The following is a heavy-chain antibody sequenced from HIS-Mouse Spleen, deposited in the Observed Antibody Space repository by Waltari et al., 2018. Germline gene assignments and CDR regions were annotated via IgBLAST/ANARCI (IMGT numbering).Heavy chain of an antibody. CDR2: SSGDGSST. CDR3: AREHSSSSDAFDI. J-gene: IGHJ3*02. V-gene: IGHV3-74*01. D-gene: IGHD6-6*01. CDR1: GFTFSSSW. Sequence: EVQLVESGGGLVQPGGSLRLSCAASGFTFSSSWMHWVRQAPGKGLVWGQRSSGDGSSTSYADAVEGRFTISRDNAKNTLYLQMNSLRAEDTAVYYCAREHSSSSDAFDIWGQGTMVTVSS.